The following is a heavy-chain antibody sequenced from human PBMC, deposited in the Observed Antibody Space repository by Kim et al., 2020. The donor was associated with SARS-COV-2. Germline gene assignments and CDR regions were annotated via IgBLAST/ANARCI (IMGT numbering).Heavy chain of an antibody. Sequence: GGSLRLSCAASGFTVSNNSMTWVRQAPGKGLEWVSIFYSDDSTYYADSAMGRLIIFSNNTKNTPHLQMISLRAADTAAFYYSTDSDYLGQATLVTVSS. V-gene: IGHV3-53*01. J-gene: IGHJ4*02. CDR1: GFTVSNNS. CDR3: STDSDY. CDR2: FYSDDST.